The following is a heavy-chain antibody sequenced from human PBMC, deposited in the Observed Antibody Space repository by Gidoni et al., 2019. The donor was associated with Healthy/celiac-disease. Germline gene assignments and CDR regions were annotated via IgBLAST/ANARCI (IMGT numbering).Heavy chain of an antibody. D-gene: IGHD2-2*01. CDR3: ARIPLGYCSSTSCPDDAFDI. J-gene: IGHJ3*02. Sequence: QVQLQQWGAGLLKTSETLSLTCAVYGGSFSGYYWSWIRQPPGKGLEWIGEINHSGSTNYNPSLKSRVTISVDTSKNQFSLKLSSVTAADTAVYYCARIPLGYCSSTSCPDDAFDIWGQGTMVTVSS. V-gene: IGHV4-34*01. CDR2: INHSGST. CDR1: GGSFSGYY.